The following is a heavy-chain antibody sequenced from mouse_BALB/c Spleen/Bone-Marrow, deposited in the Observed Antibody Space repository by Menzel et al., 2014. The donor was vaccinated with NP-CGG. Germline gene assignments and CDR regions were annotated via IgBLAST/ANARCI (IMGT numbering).Heavy chain of an antibody. CDR1: GYTFTSYT. CDR3: ARREVRRREVYFYY. CDR2: INPSSGYT. D-gene: IGHD2-14*01. J-gene: IGHJ2*01. Sequence: QVQLKQSAAELARPGASVKMSCKASGYTFTSYTMHWVKQRPGQGLEWIGYINPSSGYTEYNQKFKDKTTLTADKSSSTAYMQLSSLTSEDSAVYYCARREVRRREVYFYYCGQGTTLTVSS. V-gene: IGHV1-4*02.